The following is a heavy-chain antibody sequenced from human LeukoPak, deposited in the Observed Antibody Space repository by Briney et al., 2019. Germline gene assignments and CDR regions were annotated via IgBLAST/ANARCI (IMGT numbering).Heavy chain of an antibody. CDR2: INPRGGST. Sequence: ASVKVSCKASGYTFTSHFMHWVRQAPGQGLEWMGIINPRGGSTSYTQKFQGRVTMTRDTSTSTVYMELSSLRSEDTAVYYCARTTEAHSWRTRYYDYYMDVWGKGTTVTVSS. D-gene: IGHD6-13*01. J-gene: IGHJ6*03. CDR3: ARTTEAHSWRTRYYDYYMDV. V-gene: IGHV1-46*01. CDR1: GYTFTSHF.